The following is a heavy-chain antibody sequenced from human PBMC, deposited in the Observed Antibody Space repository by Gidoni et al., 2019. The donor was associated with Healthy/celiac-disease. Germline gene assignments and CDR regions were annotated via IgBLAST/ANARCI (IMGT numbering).Heavy chain of an antibody. V-gene: IGHV3-33*01. CDR1: GFTFSSYC. CDR3: ARDGDS. J-gene: IGHJ4*02. CDR2: IWYDGSNK. Sequence: QVQMVESGGGVVQPGRYMRRPCAASGFTFSSYCMHWVRQAPGNGLEWVAIIWYDGSNKYYADSVKGRFTISRDNSKNTLYLQMNSLRAEDTAVYYFARDGDSWGQGTLVTVSS.